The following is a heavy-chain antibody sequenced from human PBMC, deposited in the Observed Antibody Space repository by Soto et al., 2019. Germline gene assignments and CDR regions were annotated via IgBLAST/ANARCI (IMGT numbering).Heavy chain of an antibody. CDR1: GYTFTSYD. Sequence: QVQLVQSGAEVKKPGASVKVSCKASGYTFTSYDINWVRQATGQGREWMGWMNPNSGNTGYAQKFQGRVTMTRNTSISTAYMELSSLRSEDTAVYYCARGLGYCSGGSCYLYAFDIWGQGTMVTVSS. D-gene: IGHD2-15*01. J-gene: IGHJ3*02. CDR3: ARGLGYCSGGSCYLYAFDI. CDR2: MNPNSGNT. V-gene: IGHV1-8*01.